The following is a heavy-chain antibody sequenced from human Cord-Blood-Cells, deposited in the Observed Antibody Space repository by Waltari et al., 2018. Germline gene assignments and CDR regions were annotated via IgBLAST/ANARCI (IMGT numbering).Heavy chain of an antibody. D-gene: IGHD2-15*01. CDR1: GFSLSTSGVG. CDR2: IYWNGDK. Sequence: QITLKESGPTLVKPTQTLTLTCTFSGFSLSTSGVGVGWLRQPPGKALEWLALIYWNGDKRYSPSLKSRLTITKDTSKNQVVLTMTNMDPVDTATYYCAHTRIVATISTFDYWGQGTLVTVSS. J-gene: IGHJ4*02. CDR3: AHTRIVATISTFDY. V-gene: IGHV2-5*01.